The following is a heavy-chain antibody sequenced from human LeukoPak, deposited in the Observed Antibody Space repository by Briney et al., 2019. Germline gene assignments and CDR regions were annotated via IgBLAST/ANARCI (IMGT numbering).Heavy chain of an antibody. CDR3: ARLTMVRGVIIDWYSDL. CDR1: GGSFSGYY. J-gene: IGHJ2*01. V-gene: IGHV4-34*01. D-gene: IGHD3-10*01. CDR2: INHSGST. Sequence: SETLSLTCAVYGGSFSGYYWSWIRQPPGKGLEWIGEINHSGSTNYNPSLKSRVTISVDTSKNQFSLKLSSVTAADTAVYYCARLTMVRGVIIDWYSDLWGRGTLVTVSS.